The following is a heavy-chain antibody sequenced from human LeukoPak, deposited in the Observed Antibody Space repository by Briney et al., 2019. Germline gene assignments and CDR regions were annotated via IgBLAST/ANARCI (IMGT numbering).Heavy chain of an antibody. CDR2: IYHSGST. CDR1: GGSISSGGYS. Sequence: SQTLSLTCAVSGGSISSGGYSWSWIRQPPGKGLEWIGYIYHSGSTYYNPSLKSRVTISVDRSKNQFSLKLSSVTAADTAVYYCARGGLYYDSSGYYIYPFDYWGQGTLVTVSS. D-gene: IGHD3-22*01. J-gene: IGHJ4*02. V-gene: IGHV4-30-2*01. CDR3: ARGGLYYDSSGYYIYPFDY.